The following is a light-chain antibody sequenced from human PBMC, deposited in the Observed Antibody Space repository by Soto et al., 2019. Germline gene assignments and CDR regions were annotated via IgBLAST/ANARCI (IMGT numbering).Light chain of an antibody. CDR3: QSYDSSLSGSSGRNVV. CDR1: SSNIGAGYD. CDR2: GNS. V-gene: IGLV1-40*01. Sequence: QSVLTQPPSVSGAPGQRVTISCTGSSSNIGAGYDVHWYQQLPGTAPKLLIYGNSNRPSGVPDRFSGSKSGTSASLAITGLQAEDEADYYCQSYDSSLSGSSGRNVVFGGGTKLTVL. J-gene: IGLJ2*01.